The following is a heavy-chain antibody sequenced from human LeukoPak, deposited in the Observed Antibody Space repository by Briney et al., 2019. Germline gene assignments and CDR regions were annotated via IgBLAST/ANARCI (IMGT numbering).Heavy chain of an antibody. CDR1: GFNFSSYS. CDR3: ARGDGFHHFDY. Sequence: PGGSLRLSCAASGFNFSSYSMNWVRQAPGKGLEWVSFITSSTTNIYYADSVKGRFTISRDNAQDSLYLHMSSLRDEDTAVYYCARGDGFHHFDYWGQGALVTVSS. CDR2: ITSSTTNI. D-gene: IGHD5-24*01. V-gene: IGHV3-48*02. J-gene: IGHJ4*02.